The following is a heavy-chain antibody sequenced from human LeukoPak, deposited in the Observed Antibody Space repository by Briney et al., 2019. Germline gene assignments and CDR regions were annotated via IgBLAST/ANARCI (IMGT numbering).Heavy chain of an antibody. D-gene: IGHD1-26*01. CDR3: ARDARWEPFGY. CDR2: ISSSSSYI. V-gene: IGHV3-21*01. Sequence: GGSLRLSCAASGFTFSSYGMNWVRQAPGKGLEWVSSISSSSSYIYYADSVKGRFTISRDNAKNSLYLQMNSLRAEDTAVYYCARDARWEPFGYWGQGTLVTVSS. J-gene: IGHJ4*02. CDR1: GFTFSSYG.